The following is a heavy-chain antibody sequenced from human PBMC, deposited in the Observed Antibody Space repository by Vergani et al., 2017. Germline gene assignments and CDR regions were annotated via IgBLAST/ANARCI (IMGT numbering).Heavy chain of an antibody. J-gene: IGHJ4*02. CDR3: VRQVALTTVTPFDY. Sequence: QLQLQESGPGLVKPSETLSLTCTVSGGSISSSSYYWGWIRQPPGKGLEWIGSIYYSGSTYYNPSLKSRVTISVDTSKNQFSLKLSSVTAADTAVYYCVRQVALTTVTPFDYWGQGTLVTVSS. V-gene: IGHV4-39*01. CDR1: GGSISSSSYY. CDR2: IYYSGST. D-gene: IGHD4-17*01.